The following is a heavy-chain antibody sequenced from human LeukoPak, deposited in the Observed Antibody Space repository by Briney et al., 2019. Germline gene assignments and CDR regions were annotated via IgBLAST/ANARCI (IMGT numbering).Heavy chain of an antibody. D-gene: IGHD3-10*01. V-gene: IGHV1-8*02. Sequence: ASVKVSCKASGFMFTNFDINWVRQASGLGLEWMGWMDPNTGHTGYPQRFQGRVTLTRDTATSTAYMELRGLRSGDTAVYYCVRDGEGVGISVNYWFDPWGQGTLVTVSS. CDR2: MDPNTGHT. CDR3: VRDGEGVGISVNYWFDP. J-gene: IGHJ5*02. CDR1: GFMFTNFD.